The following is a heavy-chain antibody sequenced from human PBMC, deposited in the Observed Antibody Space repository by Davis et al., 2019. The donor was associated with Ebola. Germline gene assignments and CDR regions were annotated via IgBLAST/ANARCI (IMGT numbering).Heavy chain of an antibody. V-gene: IGHV3-30*02. CDR2: TWYDGSNK. CDR3: AKRLLSGSYYPIYYYYGMDV. D-gene: IGHD3-10*01. Sequence: PGGSLRLSCAASGFTFSSYGMHWVRQAPGKGLEWVAVTWYDGSNKYYADSVKGRFTISRDNSKNTLYLQMNSLRAEDTAVYYCAKRLLSGSYYPIYYYYGMDVWGQGTTVTVSS. J-gene: IGHJ6*02. CDR1: GFTFSSYG.